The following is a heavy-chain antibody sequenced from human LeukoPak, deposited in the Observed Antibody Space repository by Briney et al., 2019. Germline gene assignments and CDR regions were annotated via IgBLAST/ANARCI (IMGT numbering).Heavy chain of an antibody. J-gene: IGHJ6*02. CDR1: GDSLSSYY. D-gene: IGHD6-25*01. CDR2: INDRGTN. Sequence: SETLSLTCSVSGDSLSSYYWSWLRPRPRKGLEWLGQINDRGTNEYNSSLEGRVTISVDTLHNRFSLKLSSVIAADTAVYDCARDSRCGSGCTADGMDEWYEDTMDVWGRGITVIVSS. V-gene: IGHV4-59*01. CDR3: ARDSRCGSGCTADGMDEWYEDTMDV.